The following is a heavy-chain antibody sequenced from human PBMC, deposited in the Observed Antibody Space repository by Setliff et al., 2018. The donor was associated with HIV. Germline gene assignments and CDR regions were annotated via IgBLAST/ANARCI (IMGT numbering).Heavy chain of an antibody. V-gene: IGHV1-24*01. CDR1: GYSLTDLS. Sequence: ASVKVSCKVSGYSLTDLSIHWVRQAPGKGLEWMGGFDPEDGETVYAQKLQGRVTMTEDTSTDTAYMELSSLRSEDTAMYYCSTIRADYYDSRCQEYFQYWGHGTLVTVSS. J-gene: IGHJ1*01. D-gene: IGHD3-22*01. CDR2: FDPEDGET. CDR3: STIRADYYDSRCQEYFQY.